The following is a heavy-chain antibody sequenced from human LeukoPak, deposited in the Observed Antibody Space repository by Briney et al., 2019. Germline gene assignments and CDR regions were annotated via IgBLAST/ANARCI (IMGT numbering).Heavy chain of an antibody. CDR2: ISSSSSYI. J-gene: IGHJ4*02. CDR3: ARDVSDGCSSTSCYNGNGFDY. Sequence: GGSLRLSCAASGFTFSSYSMNWVRQAPGKGLEWVSSISSSSSYIYYADLVKGRFTISRDNAKNSLYLQMNSLRAEDTAVYYCARDVSDGCSSTSCYNGNGFDYWGQGTLVTVSS. CDR1: GFTFSSYS. D-gene: IGHD2-2*02. V-gene: IGHV3-21*01.